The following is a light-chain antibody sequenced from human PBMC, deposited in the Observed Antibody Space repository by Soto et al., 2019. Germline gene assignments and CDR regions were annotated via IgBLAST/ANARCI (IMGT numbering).Light chain of an antibody. CDR2: DVS. J-gene: IGLJ2*01. CDR1: SSDVGAYNY. V-gene: IGLV2-14*03. Sequence: QSVLTQPASVSGSPGQSITISCTGTSSDVGAYNYVSWYQHHPGKAPKLMIYDVSNRPSGVSNRFSGSKSGNTASLTISGLQAEDEADYYCSSYTSSSTLVFGGGTKLTAL. CDR3: SSYTSSSTLV.